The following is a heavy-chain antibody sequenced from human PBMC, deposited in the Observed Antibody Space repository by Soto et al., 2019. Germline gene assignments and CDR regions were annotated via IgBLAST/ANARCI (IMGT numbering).Heavy chain of an antibody. CDR2: IYYSGST. CDR3: AAGGGLPRYY. J-gene: IGHJ4*02. V-gene: IGHV4-39*07. Sequence: PSETLSLTCTVSGGSISSDSCYWGWIRQPPGKGLEWIGSIYYSGSTYYNPSLKSRVTISVDTSKNQFSLKLSSVTAADTAVYYCAAGGGLPRYYWGQGTLVTVSS. D-gene: IGHD5-12*01. CDR1: GGSISSDSCY.